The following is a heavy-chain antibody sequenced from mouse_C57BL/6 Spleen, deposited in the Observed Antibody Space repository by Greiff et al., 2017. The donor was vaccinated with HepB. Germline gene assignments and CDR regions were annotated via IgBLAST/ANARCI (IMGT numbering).Heavy chain of an antibody. Sequence: EVQLQQSGPELVKPGASVKISCKASGYTFTDYYMNWVKQSHGKSLEWIGDINPNNGGTSYNQKFKGKATLTVDKSSSTAYMELRSLTSEDSAVYYCARRGDLLLGGWAMDYWGQGTSVTVSS. J-gene: IGHJ4*01. D-gene: IGHD1-1*01. CDR3: ARRGDLLLGGWAMDY. V-gene: IGHV1-26*01. CDR2: INPNNGGT. CDR1: GYTFTDYY.